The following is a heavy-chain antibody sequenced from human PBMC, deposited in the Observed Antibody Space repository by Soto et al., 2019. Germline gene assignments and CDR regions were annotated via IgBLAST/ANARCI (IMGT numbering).Heavy chain of an antibody. CDR1: GFTFTTYG. D-gene: IGHD6-19*01. J-gene: IGHJ6*02. CDR2: LPEIGTNT. Sequence: GGSLRLSCVASGFTFTTYGMNWVRQAPGKGLEWVSALPEIGTNTYYADSVKGRFTISRDNSKNTLYLQMSSLRAEDTAVYYCVKDGSSGWPYYYGMDVWGQGTTVTVSS. V-gene: IGHV3-23*01. CDR3: VKDGSSGWPYYYGMDV.